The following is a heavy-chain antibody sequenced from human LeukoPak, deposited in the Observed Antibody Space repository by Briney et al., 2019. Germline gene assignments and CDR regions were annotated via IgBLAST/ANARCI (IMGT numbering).Heavy chain of an antibody. D-gene: IGHD5-12*01. CDR3: ARDARSGPIDF. V-gene: IGHV3-11*05. CDR1: GFTFSDYY. J-gene: IGHJ4*02. Sequence: KLGGSLSPSCAASGFTFSDYYMSWIGQAPGKGLEWVSYISSSSSYTNYADSVKGRFTISRDNAKNSLYLQMNSLRAEDTAVYYCARDARSGPIDFWGQGTLVTVSS. CDR2: ISSSSSYT.